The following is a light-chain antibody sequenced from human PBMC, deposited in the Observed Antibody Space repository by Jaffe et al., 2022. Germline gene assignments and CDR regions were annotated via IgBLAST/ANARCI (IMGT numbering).Light chain of an antibody. J-gene: IGLJ1*01. V-gene: IGLV2-14*03. CDR2: DVT. CDR1: RRDIGAYTY. CDR3: SSYTGSSTLLYV. Sequence: QSALTQPASVSGSPGQSITLSCTGTRRDIGAYTYVSWYQQHPGKAPKLIIYDVTDRPSGVSNRFSGSKSGNTASLRISGLQAEDEADYYCSSYTGSSTLLYVFGTGTKVTVL.